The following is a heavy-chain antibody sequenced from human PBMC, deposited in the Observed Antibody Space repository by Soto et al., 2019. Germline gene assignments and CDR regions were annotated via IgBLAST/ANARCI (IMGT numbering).Heavy chain of an antibody. J-gene: IGHJ4*02. V-gene: IGHV4-34*01. CDR2: INHSGNT. CDR3: LSARFDY. Sequence: SETLSLTCAVSGGSFNSNYWTWVRQPPGKGLEWIGEINHSGNTNYNSSLKGRVTISVDTSKNQFSLNLNSVTAADTAVYYCLSARFDYWAQGTRVTVAS. D-gene: IGHD6-19*01. CDR1: GGSFNSNY.